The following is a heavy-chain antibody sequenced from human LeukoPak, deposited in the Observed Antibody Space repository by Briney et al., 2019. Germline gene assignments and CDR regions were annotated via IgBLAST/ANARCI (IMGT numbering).Heavy chain of an antibody. CDR1: GYTFTSYD. V-gene: IGHV1-8*01. Sequence: GASVKVSCKASGYTFTSYDINWVRQATGQGLEWMGWMNPNSGNTGYAQKFQGRVTMTRNTSISTACLELSSLRSDDTAVYYCASRTVNSGSLLPFDYWGQGTLVTVSS. D-gene: IGHD1-26*01. CDR3: ASRTVNSGSLLPFDY. CDR2: MNPNSGNT. J-gene: IGHJ4*02.